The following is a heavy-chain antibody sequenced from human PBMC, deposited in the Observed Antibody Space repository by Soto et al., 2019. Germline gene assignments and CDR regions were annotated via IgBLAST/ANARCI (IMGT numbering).Heavy chain of an antibody. CDR1: GGSVNIGTYY. V-gene: IGHV4-61*01. CDR2: INHSGST. J-gene: IGHJ4*02. CDR3: ASYGDYRAGYFDY. Sequence: ASETLSLTCTVPGGSVNIGTYYWSWIRQPPGKGLEWIGEINHSGSTNYNPSLKSRVTISVDTSKNQFSLKLSSVTAADTAVYYCASYGDYRAGYFDYWGQGTLVTVSS. D-gene: IGHD4-17*01.